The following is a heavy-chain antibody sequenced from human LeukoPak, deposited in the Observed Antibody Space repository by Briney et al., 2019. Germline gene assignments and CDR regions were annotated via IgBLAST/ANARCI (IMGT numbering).Heavy chain of an antibody. CDR1: GYTFTDYH. J-gene: IGHJ4*02. Sequence: GGSVKVSCKASGYTFTDYHIHWVRQAPGQGLEWMGWISAYNGNTKYAQKLQGRVTMTTDTSTSTAYMELRSLRSDDTAVYYCARDSPRGNNVGDYWGQGTLVTVSS. CDR2: ISAYNGNT. CDR3: ARDSPRGNNVGDY. D-gene: IGHD3-10*01. V-gene: IGHV1-18*04.